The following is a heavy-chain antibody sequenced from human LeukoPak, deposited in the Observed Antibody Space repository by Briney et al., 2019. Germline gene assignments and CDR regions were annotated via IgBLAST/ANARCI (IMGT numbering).Heavy chain of an antibody. CDR1: GGTFSEDV. D-gene: IGHD3-16*02. Sequence: SVKVSCKASGGTFSEDVITWVRQAPGQRPEWMGRIIPVLGVSNFAQKFRGRITISADKSTSTGHMELSRLEFGDTAIYYCTREGVYAPDPSSYHRAPFDIWGQGTVVIVSS. CDR3: TREGVYAPDPSSYHRAPFDI. CDR2: IIPVLGVS. J-gene: IGHJ3*02. V-gene: IGHV1-69*04.